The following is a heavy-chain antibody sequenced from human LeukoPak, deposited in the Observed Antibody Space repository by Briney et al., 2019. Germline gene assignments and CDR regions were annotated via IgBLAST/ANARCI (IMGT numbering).Heavy chain of an antibody. CDR3: ARHPWASPFDY. V-gene: IGHV5-51*01. CDR1: GYSFTNYW. J-gene: IGHJ4*02. Sequence: GESLKISCKGSGYSFTNYWIGWVRQMPGKGLEWMGIIYPEDSDTRYSPSFQGQVTISADKSISTAYLQWSSLKASDTAMYFCARHPWASPFDYWGQGTLVTVSS. D-gene: IGHD3-16*01. CDR2: IYPEDSDT.